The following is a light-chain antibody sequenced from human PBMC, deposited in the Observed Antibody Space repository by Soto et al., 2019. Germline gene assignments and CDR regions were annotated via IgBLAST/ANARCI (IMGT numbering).Light chain of an antibody. V-gene: IGKV3-11*01. CDR2: DAS. CDR3: QQRSNWPPT. Sequence: EIVLTQAQATLSLSPGERATLSCRASQSVSSYLAWYQQKPGQAPRLLIYDASNRATGIPARFSGSGSGTDFTLTICSLEPEDFAVYYCQQRSNWPPTFGQGTKVDI. CDR1: QSVSSY. J-gene: IGKJ1*01.